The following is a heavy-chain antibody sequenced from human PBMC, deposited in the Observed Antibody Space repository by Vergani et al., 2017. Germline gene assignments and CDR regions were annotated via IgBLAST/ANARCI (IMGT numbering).Heavy chain of an antibody. D-gene: IGHD6-6*01. CDR1: GFTSAGYA. J-gene: IGHJ5*02. V-gene: IGHV3-9*02. CDR2: ISWSSNSI. Sequence: EVQLEESGGGLVLPGRSLRLSCVASGFTSAGYAMHWVRQAPGKGLEWVSGISWSSNSIGYADSVKGRITISRDNAKNSLYLQMNSLRAEDTALYYCAKDLGTSSGGGWFDPWGQGTLVTVSS. CDR3: AKDLGTSSGGGWFDP.